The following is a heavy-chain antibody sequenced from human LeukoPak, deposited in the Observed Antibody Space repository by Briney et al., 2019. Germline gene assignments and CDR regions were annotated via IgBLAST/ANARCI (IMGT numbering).Heavy chain of an antibody. Sequence: PSETLSLTCTLSGGSISSYYWSWIRQPPGKGLEWIGYIYYSGSTNYNPSLKSRVTISVDTSKNQFSLKLSSVTAADTAVYYCARTPNVYYYYMDVWGKGTTVTVSS. CDR1: GGSISSYY. CDR3: ARTPNVYYYYMDV. V-gene: IGHV4-59*01. J-gene: IGHJ6*03. D-gene: IGHD2-15*01. CDR2: IYYSGST.